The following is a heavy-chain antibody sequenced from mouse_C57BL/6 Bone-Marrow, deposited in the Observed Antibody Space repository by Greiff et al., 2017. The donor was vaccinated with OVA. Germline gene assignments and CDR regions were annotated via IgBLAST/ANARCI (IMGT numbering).Heavy chain of an antibody. Sequence: EVKVEESGGGLVQPGGSMKLSCVASGFTFSNYWMNWVRQSPEKGLEWVAQIRLKSDNYATHYAESVKGRFTISRDDSKSSVYLQMNNLRAEDTGIYYCTDGYAKDYYAMDYWGQGTSVTVSS. CDR3: TDGYAKDYYAMDY. V-gene: IGHV6-3*01. CDR2: IRLKSDNYAT. J-gene: IGHJ4*01. D-gene: IGHD2-2*01. CDR1: GFTFSNYW.